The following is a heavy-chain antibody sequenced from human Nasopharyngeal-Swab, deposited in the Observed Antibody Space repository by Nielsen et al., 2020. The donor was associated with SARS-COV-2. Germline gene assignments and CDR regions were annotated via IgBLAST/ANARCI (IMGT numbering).Heavy chain of an antibody. V-gene: IGHV3-30*18. D-gene: IGHD3-3*01. CDR3: AKSIKVEDFWSGYYGLDYYYGMDV. Sequence: GESLKISCAASGFTFSSYGMHWVRQAPGKGLEWVAVISYDGSNKYYADSVKGQFTISRDNSKNTLYLQMNSLRAEDTAVYYCAKSIKVEDFWSGYYGLDYYYGMDVWGQGTTVTVSS. CDR2: ISYDGSNK. CDR1: GFTFSSYG. J-gene: IGHJ6*02.